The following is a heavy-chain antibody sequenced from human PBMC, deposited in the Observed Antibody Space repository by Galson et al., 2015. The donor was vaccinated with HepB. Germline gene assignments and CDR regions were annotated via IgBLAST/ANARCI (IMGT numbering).Heavy chain of an antibody. CDR3: AREWFGELYLLPTEWGMDV. D-gene: IGHD3-10*01. J-gene: IGHJ6*02. V-gene: IGHV3-7*03. Sequence: SLRLSCAASGFTFSSYWMSWVRQAPGKGLEWVANIKQDGSEKYYVDSVKGRFTISRDNAKNSLYLQMNSLRAEDTAVYYCAREWFGELYLLPTEWGMDVWGQGTTVTVSS. CDR1: GFTFSSYW. CDR2: IKQDGSEK.